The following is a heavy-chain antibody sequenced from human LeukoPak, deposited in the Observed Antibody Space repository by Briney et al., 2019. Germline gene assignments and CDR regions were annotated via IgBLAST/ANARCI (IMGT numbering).Heavy chain of an antibody. Sequence: SVKVSCKASGGTLSSNVISWVRRAPGQGLEWMGRIIPSYGSTNYAQRFQGRVTITADASTSTSYMELNSLRSDDTAVYYCARDNIVVVTAEPINYYYYMDVWGKGTTVIVSS. CDR3: ARDNIVVVTAEPINYYYYMDV. CDR1: GGTLSSNV. V-gene: IGHV1-69*13. J-gene: IGHJ6*03. D-gene: IGHD2-21*02. CDR2: IIPSYGST.